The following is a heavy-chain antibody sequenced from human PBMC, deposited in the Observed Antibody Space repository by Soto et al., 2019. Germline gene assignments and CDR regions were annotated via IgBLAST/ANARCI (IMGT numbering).Heavy chain of an antibody. V-gene: IGHV4-61*01. CDR2: ISYSGST. D-gene: IGHD1-26*01. CDR3: ARGSGSYYAY. CDR1: GASVSSGNYY. J-gene: IGHJ4*02. Sequence: QVQLQESGPGLVKPSETLSLTCTVSGASVSSGNYYWSWIRQPPGKGLECIGYISYSGSTNYNPSLKSRVTISIDTCKNQSSLKLSSVTAADTAVYYCARGSGSYYAYWGQGTLVTVSS.